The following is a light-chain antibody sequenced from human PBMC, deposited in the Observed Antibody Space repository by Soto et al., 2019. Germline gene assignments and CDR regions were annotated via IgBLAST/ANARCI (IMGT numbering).Light chain of an antibody. CDR3: QQDYNLPWT. Sequence: EIVMTQSPATLSLSPGERATLSCRASQSVSSSYLSWYQQKPGQAPRLLIYGASTRAAGVPARFSGGGSGTDFTLTISSMQAEDFADYYCQQDYNLPWTCGQGTKVEIK. CDR1: QSVSSSY. CDR2: GAS. V-gene: IGKV3D-7*01. J-gene: IGKJ1*01.